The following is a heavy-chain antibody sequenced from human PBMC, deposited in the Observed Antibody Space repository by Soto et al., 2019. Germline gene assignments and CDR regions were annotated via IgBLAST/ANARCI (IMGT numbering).Heavy chain of an antibody. V-gene: IGHV1-18*01. D-gene: IGHD2-2*02. Sequence: GASVKVSCKASGDTLTSCGISAVRQAPGQGVEWMGWIGAYNGKTNYAQTLQGRVTMTTDTSTSTAYMELRSLRSEDTAMYYCATHEIGHCISASCYKGGYYYGMDVWG. CDR2: IGAYNGKT. J-gene: IGHJ6*02. CDR1: GDTLTSCG. CDR3: ATHEIGHCISASCYKGGYYYGMDV.